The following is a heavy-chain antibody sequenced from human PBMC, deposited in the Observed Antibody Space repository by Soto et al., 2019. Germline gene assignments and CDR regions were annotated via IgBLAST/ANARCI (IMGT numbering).Heavy chain of an antibody. V-gene: IGHV1-24*01. CDR3: ATNRKQQMVLYFDY. Sequence: QVPLVQSGAEVKKPGASVKVSCKVSGYTLTDLSMHWVRQAPGKGLEWMGGFDPEDGETIYAQMFQGRVTMTEDTSPDTAYMELSSLRSEDTALYYCATNRKQQMVLYFDYWGQGTLVTVSS. D-gene: IGHD6-13*01. J-gene: IGHJ4*02. CDR2: FDPEDGET. CDR1: GYTLTDLS.